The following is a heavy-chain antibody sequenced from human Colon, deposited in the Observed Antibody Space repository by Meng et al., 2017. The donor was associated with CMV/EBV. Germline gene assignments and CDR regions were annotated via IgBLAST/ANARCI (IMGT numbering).Heavy chain of an antibody. CDR3: ARDPVGALAFYDY. CDR2: IYYSGST. CDR1: GGSISSSSYY. J-gene: IGHJ4*02. Sequence: SETLSLTCTVSGGSISSSSYYWGWIRQPPGKGLEWIGSIYYSGSTYYNPSLKSRVTISVDTSKNQFSLKLSSVTAADTAVYYCARDPVGALAFYDYWGQGTLVTVSS. V-gene: IGHV4-39*07. D-gene: IGHD1-26*01.